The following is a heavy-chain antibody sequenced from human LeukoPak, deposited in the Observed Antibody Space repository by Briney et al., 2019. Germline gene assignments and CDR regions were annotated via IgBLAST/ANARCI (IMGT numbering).Heavy chain of an antibody. D-gene: IGHD3-10*01. Sequence: PGRSLRLSCAASGFTFSSYAMHWVRQAPGKGLEWVAVISYDGSNKYYADSVKGRFTISRDNSKNTLYLQMNSLRAEDTAVYYCARGSYGSGSFLSSDYWGQGTLVTVSS. CDR1: GFTFSSYA. J-gene: IGHJ4*02. V-gene: IGHV3-30-3*01. CDR2: ISYDGSNK. CDR3: ARGSYGSGSFLSSDY.